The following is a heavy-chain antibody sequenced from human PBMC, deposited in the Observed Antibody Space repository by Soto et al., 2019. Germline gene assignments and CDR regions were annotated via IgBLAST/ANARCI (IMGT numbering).Heavy chain of an antibody. CDR2: ISSTTNYI. Sequence: GSLRLSCEAPGFTFTRHSLKWVRQAPGKGLEWVSSISSTTNYIYYGDSMKGRFTISRDNAKNSLYLEMNGLRAEDTAVYYCARESEDLTSNFDYWGQGTLVTVSS. CDR3: ARESEDLTSNFDY. V-gene: IGHV3-21*06. J-gene: IGHJ4*02. CDR1: GFTFTRHS.